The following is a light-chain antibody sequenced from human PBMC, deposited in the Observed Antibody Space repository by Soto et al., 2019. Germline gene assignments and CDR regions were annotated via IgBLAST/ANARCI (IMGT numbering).Light chain of an antibody. CDR2: AAS. V-gene: IGKV1-39*01. CDR3: QQYHNWPA. J-gene: IGKJ1*01. CDR1: QTINTF. Sequence: DIQMTQSPSSLSASVGDRVTITCRASQTINTFLNWYQQKPGKAPKLLIYAASSLQSGVPSRFSGSGSGTDFTLTISSLQSDDIAVYYCQQYHNWPAFGQGTKVEIK.